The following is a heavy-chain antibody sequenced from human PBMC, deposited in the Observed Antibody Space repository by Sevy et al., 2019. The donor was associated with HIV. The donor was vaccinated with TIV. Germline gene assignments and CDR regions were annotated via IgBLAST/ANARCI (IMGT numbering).Heavy chain of an antibody. V-gene: IGHV1-24*01. CDR3: ATTKDYYDSSGYPFDH. Sequence: ASVKVSCKVSGYTLTALSMHWVRQAPGKGLEWMGTFDPEDGETRFAQEFQGRVTMTEDTSTDTAYMELSSLRAEDTAVYFCATTKDYYDSSGYPFDHWGQGALVTVSS. CDR2: FDPEDGET. D-gene: IGHD3-22*01. J-gene: IGHJ4*02. CDR1: GYTLTALS.